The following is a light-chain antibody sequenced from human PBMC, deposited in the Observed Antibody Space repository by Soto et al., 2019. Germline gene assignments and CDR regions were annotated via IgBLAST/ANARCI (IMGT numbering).Light chain of an antibody. J-gene: IGKJ5*01. Sequence: EIVLTQSPGTLSLSPGERVSLSCGASQWFSGRNLAWYQQKPGQSPRLLIYSSSTRASGVPDRFRGSGSGTDFTLTITRLEPEDFVVYYCQQYGTWITFGQGTRPETK. V-gene: IGKV3-20*01. CDR1: QWFSGRN. CDR3: QQYGTWIT. CDR2: SSS.